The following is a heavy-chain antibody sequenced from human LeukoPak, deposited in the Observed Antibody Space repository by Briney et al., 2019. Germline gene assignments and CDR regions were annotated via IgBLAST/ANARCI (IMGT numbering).Heavy chain of an antibody. CDR2: ISSSSSYI. D-gene: IGHD3-10*01. CDR1: GFTFSSYN. V-gene: IGHV3-21*01. CDR3: ARAGFGEFLYYYYGMDV. J-gene: IGHJ6*02. Sequence: GGSLRLSCAASGFTFSSYNMNWVREAPGKGLEWVSSISSSSSYIYYADSVKGRFTISRDNAKNSLYLQMNSLRAEDTAVYYCARAGFGEFLYYYYGMDVWGQGTTVTVSS.